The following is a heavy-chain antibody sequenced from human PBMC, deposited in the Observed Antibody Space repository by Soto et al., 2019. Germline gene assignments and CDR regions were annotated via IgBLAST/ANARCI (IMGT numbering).Heavy chain of an antibody. Sequence: QVQLVQSGAEVKKPGASVKVSCKASGYTFTNYGISWVRQAPGQGLEWMGWISAYNGNTDYAQKLQGRVTMTTDTYTSTAYMELRSLRSDDTAVDYCSRVGAYCVSTSCHDYWGQGTLVTVSS. J-gene: IGHJ4*02. V-gene: IGHV1-18*01. CDR2: ISAYNGNT. D-gene: IGHD2-2*01. CDR3: SRVGAYCVSTSCHDY. CDR1: GYTFTNYG.